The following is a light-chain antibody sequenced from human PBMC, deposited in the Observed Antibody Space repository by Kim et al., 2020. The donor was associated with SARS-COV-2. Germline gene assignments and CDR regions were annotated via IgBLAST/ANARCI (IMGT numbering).Light chain of an antibody. V-gene: IGKV3-20*01. CDR1: QSVSSSY. J-gene: IGKJ1*01. Sequence: PGERATLSCRASQSVSSSYLAWYQQKPGQAPSLLIYGASSRATGIPDRFSGSGSGTDFTLTISRLEPEDFAVYYCQQYGISPPWTFGQGTKVDIK. CDR2: GAS. CDR3: QQYGISPPWT.